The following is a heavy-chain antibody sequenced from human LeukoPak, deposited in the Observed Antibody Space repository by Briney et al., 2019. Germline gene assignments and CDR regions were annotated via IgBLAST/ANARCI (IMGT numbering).Heavy chain of an antibody. CDR3: ARDQYAYYYDSSGYYSAFDY. Sequence: GGSLRLSCAASGFTFSSYAMHWVRQAPGKGLEWVAVISYDGSNKYYADSVKGRFTISRDNSKNTLYLQMNNLRAEDTAVYYCARDQYAYYYDSSGYYSAFDYWGQGTLVTVSS. J-gene: IGHJ4*02. CDR2: ISYDGSNK. D-gene: IGHD3-22*01. CDR1: GFTFSSYA. V-gene: IGHV3-30-3*01.